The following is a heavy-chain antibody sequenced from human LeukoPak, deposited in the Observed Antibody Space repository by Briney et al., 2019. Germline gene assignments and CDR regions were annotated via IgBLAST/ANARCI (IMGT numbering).Heavy chain of an antibody. V-gene: IGHV4-30-4*01. J-gene: IGHJ4*02. CDR1: GGSISSGDYY. D-gene: IGHD4/OR15-4a*01. CDR3: ARGPTMFAY. Sequence: SETLSLTCTVSGGSISSGDYYWSWIRQPPGKGLEWIGYIYYSGSTYYNPSLKSRVTISLDTTKNQFSLKLRSVTAADTAVYYCARGPTMFAYWGQGTLVTVSS. CDR2: IYYSGST.